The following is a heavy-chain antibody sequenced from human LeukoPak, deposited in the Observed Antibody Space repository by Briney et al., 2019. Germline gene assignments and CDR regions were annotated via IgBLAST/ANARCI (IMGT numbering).Heavy chain of an antibody. CDR3: VRETWGSYY. D-gene: IGHD3-16*01. V-gene: IGHV3-74*01. Sequence: GGSLRLSCAASGFTFSTYWMHWVRQAPGKGLVWVSRINSDGSSTNYADSVKGRFTISRDNAKNTLYLQMNSLSAEDTAVYYCVRETWGSYYWGQGTLVTVSS. CDR2: INSDGSST. J-gene: IGHJ4*02. CDR1: GFTFSTYW.